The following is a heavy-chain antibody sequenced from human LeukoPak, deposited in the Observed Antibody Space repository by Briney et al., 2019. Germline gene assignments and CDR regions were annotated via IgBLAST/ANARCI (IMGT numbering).Heavy chain of an antibody. CDR1: GFTFATYA. V-gene: IGHV3-23*01. CDR3: ARDYYGSGSYSDYMDV. Sequence: GGSLRLSCAASGFTFATYAMSWVRQAPGRGLEWVSTISGSGGSSYYADSVKGRFAISRDNSKNTLYLQMNSLRAEDTAVYYCARDYYGSGSYSDYMDVWGKGTTVTVSS. J-gene: IGHJ6*03. D-gene: IGHD3-10*01. CDR2: ISGSGGSS.